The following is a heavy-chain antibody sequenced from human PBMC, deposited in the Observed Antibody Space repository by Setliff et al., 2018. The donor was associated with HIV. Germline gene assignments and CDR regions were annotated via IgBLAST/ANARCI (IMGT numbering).Heavy chain of an antibody. CDR2: SYPSDGRT. V-gene: IGHV1-46*01. J-gene: IGHJ4*02. Sequence: ASVKVSCKASGYTFTSYYLHWLRQAPGQGLEWMGISYPSDGRTQYAQKLQGRVTMTRDTSTSTAYMELNSLSSEDTAADYCARERPNSLYFDCWGQGTRVTVSS. CDR3: ARERPNSLYFDC. D-gene: IGHD7-27*01. CDR1: GYTFTSYY.